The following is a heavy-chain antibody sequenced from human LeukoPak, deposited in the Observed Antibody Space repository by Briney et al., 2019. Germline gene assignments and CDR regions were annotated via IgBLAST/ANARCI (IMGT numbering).Heavy chain of an antibody. CDR3: ARPGSGGPDH. CDR1: GYSFPNFW. D-gene: IGHD3-3*01. Sequence: GKSLKISCKASGYSFPNFWIGWVRQMPGKGLEWMGIIFPFDSATKYSPSFQGQVTISADKSITTAYLQWSSLKASDTAMYYCARPGSGGPDHWGQGTLVTVSS. J-gene: IGHJ4*02. V-gene: IGHV5-51*01. CDR2: IFPFDSAT.